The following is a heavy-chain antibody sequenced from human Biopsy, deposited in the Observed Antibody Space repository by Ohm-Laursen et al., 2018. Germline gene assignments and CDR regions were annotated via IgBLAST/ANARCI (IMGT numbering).Heavy chain of an antibody. D-gene: IGHD3-10*01. Sequence: SSVKVSCKVSGYTLTELSIHWVRQTGGKGLEWMGGFDREERKTVYAEKFQGRVTMTEDTSTDTVYMEVTSLRSDDTAVYYCATGPYYDTRFYYNVRPFDFWGQGTLVTASS. CDR3: ATGPYYDTRFYYNVRPFDF. J-gene: IGHJ4*02. V-gene: IGHV1-24*01. CDR2: FDREERKT. CDR1: GYTLTELS.